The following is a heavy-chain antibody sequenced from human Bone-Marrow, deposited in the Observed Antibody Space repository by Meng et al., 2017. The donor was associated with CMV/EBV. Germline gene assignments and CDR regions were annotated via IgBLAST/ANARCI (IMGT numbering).Heavy chain of an antibody. CDR1: TWRSYG. CDR2: IRAYNGNT. CDR3: ARRRRAYSSGWYFSMDV. D-gene: IGHD6-19*01. J-gene: IGHJ6*02. Sequence: TWRSYGRSWVRQGPGQGLEWMGWIRAYNGNTNYAQRLRGGVTVATDTSTSTAYMELRSLRSDDTAVYYCARRRRAYSSGWYFSMDVWGQGTTVTVSS. V-gene: IGHV1-18*01.